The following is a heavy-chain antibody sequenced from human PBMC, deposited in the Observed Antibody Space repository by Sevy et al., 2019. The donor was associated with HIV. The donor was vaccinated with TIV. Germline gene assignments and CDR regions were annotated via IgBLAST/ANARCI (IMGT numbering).Heavy chain of an antibody. Sequence: SETLSLTCTVSGGSISSYYWSWIRQPPGKGLEWIGYIYYSGSTNYNPSLKSRVTISLDTSKNQFSLKLSSVTAADTAVYYCARSYYDSSGYPFYYYYYGMDVWGQGTTVTVSS. V-gene: IGHV4-59*01. J-gene: IGHJ6*02. CDR2: IYYSGST. CDR1: GGSISSYY. D-gene: IGHD3-22*01. CDR3: ARSYYDSSGYPFYYYYYGMDV.